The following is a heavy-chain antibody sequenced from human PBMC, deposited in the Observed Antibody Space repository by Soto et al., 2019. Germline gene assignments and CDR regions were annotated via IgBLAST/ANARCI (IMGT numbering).Heavy chain of an antibody. D-gene: IGHD6-13*01. CDR3: ARGAGSSSFDS. V-gene: IGHV1-2*02. CDR1: GYSFTANY. CDR2: INPNGGGT. Sequence: QVQLVQSGAEVKKPGASVKVSCKASGYSFTANYIHWVRQAPGQGLEWMAWINPNGGGTNYAQKFQGRVTMTRDTSINTTYMELSGLISDDTAVHYCARGAGSSSFDSWGQGTLVTVSS. J-gene: IGHJ4*02.